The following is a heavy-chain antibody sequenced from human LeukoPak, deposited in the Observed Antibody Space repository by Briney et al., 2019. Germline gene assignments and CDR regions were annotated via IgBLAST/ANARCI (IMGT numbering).Heavy chain of an antibody. Sequence: GGSLRLSCAASGFTVSSNFMTWVRQAPGKGLEWVSYISSSGSTTYYADSVKGRFTISRDNAKNSLYLQMNSLRAEDTAVYYCAREMDGPYGSGSPLDYWGQGTLVTVSS. CDR3: AREMDGPYGSGSPLDY. V-gene: IGHV3-48*04. CDR2: ISSSGSTT. D-gene: IGHD3-10*01. J-gene: IGHJ4*02. CDR1: GFTVSSNF.